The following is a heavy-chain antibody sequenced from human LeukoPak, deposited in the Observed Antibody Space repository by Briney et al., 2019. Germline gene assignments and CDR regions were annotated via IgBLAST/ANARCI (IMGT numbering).Heavy chain of an antibody. D-gene: IGHD5-12*01. CDR2: ISSSATYM. CDR3: ARSISGYDYVDY. J-gene: IGHJ4*02. Sequence: GGSLRLSCAASGFTFSSYGMDWVRQAPGRGLEWVSSISSSATYMFYADSVKGRFTISRDNAKNSLYLQMHSLRAEDTAVYYCARSISGYDYVDYWGQGTLVTVSS. CDR1: GFTFSSYG. V-gene: IGHV3-21*01.